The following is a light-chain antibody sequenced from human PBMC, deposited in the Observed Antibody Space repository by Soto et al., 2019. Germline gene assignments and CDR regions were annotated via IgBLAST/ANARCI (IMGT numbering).Light chain of an antibody. CDR2: AAS. CDR1: QGISNY. V-gene: IGKV1-27*01. J-gene: IGKJ1*01. Sequence: DIQMTQSPSSLSASVGDRVTITCRASQGISNYLAWYQQKPGKVPKLLIYAASTLQSGVPSRFSGSGSGTEFTLHISSLPPGDFSNYYCQKYNSAPRTFGQGTKVEIK. CDR3: QKYNSAPRT.